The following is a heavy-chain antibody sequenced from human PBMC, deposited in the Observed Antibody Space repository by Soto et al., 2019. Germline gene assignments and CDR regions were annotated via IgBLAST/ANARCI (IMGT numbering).Heavy chain of an antibody. V-gene: IGHV5-51*01. Sequence: RGESLKISCKGSGYTFTHYWIGWVRQMPGKGIAWLGIIYPGDSDTKYNPSFQGQVTISADKSITTTYLRWTSLKASDTAIYYCAASIFYYGMDVWGQGTTVTVSS. CDR2: IYPGDSDT. CDR1: GYTFTHYW. J-gene: IGHJ6*02. CDR3: AASIFYYGMDV.